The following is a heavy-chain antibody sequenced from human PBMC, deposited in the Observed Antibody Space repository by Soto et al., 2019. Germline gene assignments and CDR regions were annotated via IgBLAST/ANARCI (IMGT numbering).Heavy chain of an antibody. CDR3: ARGYSSGTDY. V-gene: IGHV3-74*01. J-gene: IGHJ4*02. Sequence: EVQLVESGGGVVQPGGSLRLSCAASGFTFSDHWMHWVRQVPGKGLVWVARINSDGSTTTYADSVKGRFTISRANGRNTLYLQMDSLRAGDTALYYCARGYSSGTDYWGQGTLVTVSS. CDR2: INSDGSTT. D-gene: IGHD6-19*01. CDR1: GFTFSDHW.